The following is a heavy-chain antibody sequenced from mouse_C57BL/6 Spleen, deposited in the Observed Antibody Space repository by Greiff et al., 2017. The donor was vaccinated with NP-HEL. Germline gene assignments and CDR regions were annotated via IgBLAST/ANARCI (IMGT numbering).Heavy chain of an antibody. CDR1: GFTFSSYA. D-gene: IGHD1-1*01. CDR2: ISDGGSYT. CDR3: ARDTVVAGNWYFDV. J-gene: IGHJ1*03. Sequence: EVQGVESGGGLVKPGGSLKLSCAASGFTFSSYAMSWVRQTPEKRLEWVATISDGGSYTYYPDNVKGRFTISRDNAKNNLYLQMSHLKSEDTAMYYCARDTVVAGNWYFDVWGTGTTVTVSS. V-gene: IGHV5-4*01.